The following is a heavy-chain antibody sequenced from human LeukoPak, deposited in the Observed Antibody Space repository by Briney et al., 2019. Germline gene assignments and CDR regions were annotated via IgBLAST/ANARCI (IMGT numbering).Heavy chain of an antibody. CDR2: ISYDETNK. D-gene: IGHD2-2*01. J-gene: IGHJ6*02. CDR3: ARPKYQLHYYYGMDV. Sequence: GRSLRLSCAASGFTFSSYAIHWVRQAPGKGLEWVAVISYDETNKYYADSVKGRFTISRDNSKNTLYLQMNSLRAEDTAVYYCARPKYQLHYYYGMDVWGQGTTVTVSS. V-gene: IGHV3-30-3*01. CDR1: GFTFSSYA.